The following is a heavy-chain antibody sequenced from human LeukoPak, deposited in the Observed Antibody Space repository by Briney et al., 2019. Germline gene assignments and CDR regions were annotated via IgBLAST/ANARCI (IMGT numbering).Heavy chain of an antibody. CDR2: IYYSGST. D-gene: IGHD6-13*01. CDR3: ARVPYSSSWALDY. J-gene: IGHJ4*02. Sequence: SETLSLTCTVSGGSVSSGSYYWSWIRQPPGKGLEWIGYIYYSGSTNYNPSLKSRVTISVDTSKNQFSLKLSSVTAADTAVYYCARVPYSSSWALDYWGQGTLVTVSS. CDR1: GGSVSSGSYY. V-gene: IGHV4-61*01.